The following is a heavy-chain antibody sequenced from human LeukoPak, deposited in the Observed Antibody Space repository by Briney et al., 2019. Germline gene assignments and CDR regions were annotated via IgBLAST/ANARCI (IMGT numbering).Heavy chain of an antibody. CDR3: AKDGGLWVSAHWGDS. CDR1: GFIFRNYW. J-gene: IGHJ4*02. CDR2: INPNGITT. D-gene: IGHD7-27*01. Sequence: GGSLRLSCAASGFIFRNYWMHWVRQAPGKGLVWVARINPNGITTTYADSVKGRFTVSRDDSKNTLYLQMNSLRAEDTAVYYCAKDGGLWVSAHWGDSWGRGTLVTVSS. V-gene: IGHV3-74*01.